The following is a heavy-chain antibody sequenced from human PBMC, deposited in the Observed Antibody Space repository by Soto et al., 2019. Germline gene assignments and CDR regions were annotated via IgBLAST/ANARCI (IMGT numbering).Heavy chain of an antibody. V-gene: IGHV3-30-3*01. CDR1: GFTFSSYA. CDR3: AREPRSEGIQLWLRFYYYYGMDV. D-gene: IGHD5-18*01. Sequence: QVQLVESGGGVVQPGRSLRLSCAASGFTFSSYAMHWVRQAPGKGLEWVAVISYDGSNKYYADSVKGRFTISRDNSKNTMYLHMNSLRAEDTAVYYCAREPRSEGIQLWLRFYYYYGMDVWGQGTTVTVSS. J-gene: IGHJ6*02. CDR2: ISYDGSNK.